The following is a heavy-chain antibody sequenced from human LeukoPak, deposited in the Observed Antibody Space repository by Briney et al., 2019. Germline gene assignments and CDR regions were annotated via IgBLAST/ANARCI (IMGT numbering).Heavy chain of an antibody. J-gene: IGHJ3*02. Sequence: PGGSLRLSCAASGFTFSNAWMSWVRQAPGKGLEWVGHIKSKTDGGTTDYAAPVKGRFTISRDDSKNTLYLQMNSLRAEDTAVYYCARPMAEFGELLLYDAFDIWGQGTMVTVSS. CDR2: IKSKTDGGTT. V-gene: IGHV3-15*01. CDR3: ARPMAEFGELLLYDAFDI. CDR1: GFTFSNAW. D-gene: IGHD3-10*01.